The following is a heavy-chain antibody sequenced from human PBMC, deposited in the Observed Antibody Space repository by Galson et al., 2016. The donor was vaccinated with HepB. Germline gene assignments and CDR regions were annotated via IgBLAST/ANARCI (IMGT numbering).Heavy chain of an antibody. D-gene: IGHD3-22*01. V-gene: IGHV3-53*01. Sequence: SLRLSCAASAFNFRNNSMSWVRQAPGQGLEWVSTIYSGHSTYYADSVKGRFTISRDNSNNTLYLQMNSLRAEDMAIYYCAMVPDNSPTFFDYWGRGTLVTVSS. J-gene: IGHJ4*02. CDR3: AMVPDNSPTFFDY. CDR2: IYSGHST. CDR1: AFNFRNNS.